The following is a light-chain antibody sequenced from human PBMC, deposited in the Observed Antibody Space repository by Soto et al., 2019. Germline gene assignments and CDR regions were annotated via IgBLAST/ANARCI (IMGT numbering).Light chain of an antibody. Sequence: EIVLTQFPGTLSLSPGERATLSCRASQSVSSSYLAWYQQKPGQAPRLLIYNTSSRATGIPDRFSGSGSGTDFTLTISRLELEDFAVYYCQQYGSSLLTFGGGTKVEIK. CDR3: QQYGSSLLT. J-gene: IGKJ4*01. CDR1: QSVSSSY. CDR2: NTS. V-gene: IGKV3-20*01.